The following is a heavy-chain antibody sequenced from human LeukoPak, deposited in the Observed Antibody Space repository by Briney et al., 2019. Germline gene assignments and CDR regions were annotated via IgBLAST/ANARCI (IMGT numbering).Heavy chain of an antibody. D-gene: IGHD5-18*01. CDR1: GGSFSGYY. V-gene: IGHV4-34*01. CDR2: INHSGST. CDR3: ARSPGYSYGVFDY. Sequence: SETLSLTCAVYGGSFSGYYWSWIRQPPGKGLEWIGEINHSGSTNYNPSLKSRVTISVDTSKNQFSLKLSSVTAADTAVYYCARSPGYSYGVFDYWGQGTLVTVSS. J-gene: IGHJ4*02.